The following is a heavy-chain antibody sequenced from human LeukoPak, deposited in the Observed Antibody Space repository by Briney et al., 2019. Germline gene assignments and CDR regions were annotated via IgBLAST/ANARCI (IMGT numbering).Heavy chain of an antibody. CDR2: IYTSGST. J-gene: IGHJ4*02. CDR3: ARQTGSGSYYFFDY. Sequence: SETLSLTCTVSGGSISSYYWSWIRQPPGKGLEGIGYIYTSGSTNYNPSLKSRVTISVDTSKNHFSLKLSSVTAADTAVYYCARQTGSGSYYFFDYWGQGTLVTVSS. V-gene: IGHV4-4*09. CDR1: GGSISSYY. D-gene: IGHD1-26*01.